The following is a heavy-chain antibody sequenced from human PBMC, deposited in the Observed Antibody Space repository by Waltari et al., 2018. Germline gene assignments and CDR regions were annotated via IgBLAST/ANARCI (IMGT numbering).Heavy chain of an antibody. CDR1: GSKLTEVS. V-gene: IGHV1-24*01. CDR2: FGPEDGET. Sequence: QVRLGQSGSEVKKPGASGKICCKVAGSKLTEVSMHGVRLAPGKALEWAGGFGPEDGETIYAQKFQGRVTMTEDTSTDTAYMELSSLSSEDTAVYYCATDWRSSWSQDYWGQGTLVTVSS. J-gene: IGHJ4*02. CDR3: ATDWRSSWSQDY. D-gene: IGHD6-13*01.